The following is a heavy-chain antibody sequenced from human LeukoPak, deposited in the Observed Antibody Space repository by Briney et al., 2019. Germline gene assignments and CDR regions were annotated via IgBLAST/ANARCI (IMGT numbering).Heavy chain of an antibody. D-gene: IGHD6-19*01. CDR3: SRVGSSGWPNYFDS. Sequence: GSLRLSCAASGFTFSSYDMHWVRQATGKGLEWVSVIGTSGDTYYAGSVKGRFTISRENAKNSLYLQMNSMTAGDTAVYFCSRVGSSGWPNYFDSWGQGTLVTVSS. V-gene: IGHV3-13*04. CDR2: IGTSGDT. J-gene: IGHJ4*02. CDR1: GFTFSSYD.